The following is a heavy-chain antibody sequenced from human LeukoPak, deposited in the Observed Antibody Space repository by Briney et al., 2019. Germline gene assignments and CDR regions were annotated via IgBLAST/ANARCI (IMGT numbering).Heavy chain of an antibody. V-gene: IGHV3-33*01. CDR2: IWYDGSNK. J-gene: IGHJ4*02. D-gene: IGHD4-17*01. CDR1: GFTFSSYG. CDR3: TTHGYGDYASNY. Sequence: PGGSLRLSCAASGFTFSSYGMHWVRQAPGKGLEWVAVIWYDGSNKYYADSVKGRFTISRDNSKNTLYLQMNSLRAEDTAVYYCTTHGYGDYASNYWGQGTLVTVSS.